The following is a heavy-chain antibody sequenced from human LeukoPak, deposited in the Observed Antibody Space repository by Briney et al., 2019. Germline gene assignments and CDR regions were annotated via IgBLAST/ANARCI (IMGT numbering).Heavy chain of an antibody. D-gene: IGHD5-18*01. J-gene: IGHJ4*02. Sequence: SQTLSLTCAISGDSVSNNSAAWNWIRQSPSRGLEWLGRTYYRSQWYNHYAVSVRSRITINSDTSKNQFSLQLNSVTPEDTAVYYCARDKQGYNYDVFDYWGQGTLVTVSS. CDR3: ARDKQGYNYDVFDY. CDR1: GDSVSNNSAA. CDR2: TYYRSQWYN. V-gene: IGHV6-1*01.